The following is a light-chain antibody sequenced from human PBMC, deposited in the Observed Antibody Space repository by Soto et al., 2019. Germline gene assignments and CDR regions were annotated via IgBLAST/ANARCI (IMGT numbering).Light chain of an antibody. CDR2: KAS. CDR3: QQYNSFIT. V-gene: IGKV1-5*03. CDR1: QSINNW. J-gene: IGKJ4*01. Sequence: DIPMTQSPSTLSASVGDRVTITCRASQSINNWLAWYQMKPGKAPNLLIYKASTLQSGVPSRFSGSGSGTEFTLTISSLQPDDFATYYCQQYNSFITFGGGTKVEIK.